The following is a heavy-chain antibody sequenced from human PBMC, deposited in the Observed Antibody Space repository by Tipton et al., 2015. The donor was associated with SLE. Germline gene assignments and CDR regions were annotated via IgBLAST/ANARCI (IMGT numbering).Heavy chain of an antibody. CDR2: IKIKTDGGAI. Sequence: GSLRLSCSASGFIFSNAWMSWVRQAPGKGLEWVGRIKIKTDGGAIDYAAPVKGRFTISADTSKNQISLMLSSVTAADTAVYYCARLSGSEPAVWGQGTLVTVSS. J-gene: IGHJ4*02. CDR3: ARLSGSEPAV. V-gene: IGHV3-15*05. CDR1: GFIFSNAW. D-gene: IGHD1-26*01.